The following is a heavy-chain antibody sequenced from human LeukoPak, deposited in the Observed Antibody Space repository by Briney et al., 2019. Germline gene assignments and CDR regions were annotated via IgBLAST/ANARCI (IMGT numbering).Heavy chain of an antibody. CDR3: ARELVVPAATPGAFDI. J-gene: IGHJ3*02. CDR1: GFTFSDYY. CDR2: ISSSGSTI. Sequence: GGSLRLSCAASGFTFSDYYMSWIRQAPGKGLEWVSYISSSGSTIYYADSVKGRFTISRDNAKNSLYLQMNSLRAEDTAVYYCARELVVPAATPGAFDIWGQRTMVTVSS. D-gene: IGHD2-2*02. V-gene: IGHV3-11*04.